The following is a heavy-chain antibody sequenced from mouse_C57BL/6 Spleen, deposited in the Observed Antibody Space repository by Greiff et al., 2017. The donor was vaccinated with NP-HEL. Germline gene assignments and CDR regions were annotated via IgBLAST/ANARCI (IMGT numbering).Heavy chain of an antibody. D-gene: IGHD4-1*01. V-gene: IGHV1-80*01. J-gene: IGHJ2*01. CDR2: IYPGDGDT. Sequence: QVQLQQSGAELVKPGASVKISCKASGYAFSSYWMNWVKQRPGKGLEWIGQIYPGDGDTNYNGKFKGKATLTADKSSSTAYMQLSSLTSEDSAVYFCARGLWDPYYFDYWGQGTTLTVSS. CDR1: GYAFSSYW. CDR3: ARGLWDPYYFDY.